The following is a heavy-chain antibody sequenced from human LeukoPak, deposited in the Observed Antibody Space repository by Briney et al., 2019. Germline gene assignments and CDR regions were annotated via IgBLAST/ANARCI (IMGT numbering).Heavy chain of an antibody. Sequence: ALRLSCAASGFTFSSYGMHWVRQAPGKGLEWVSGISWNGGSIGYADSVKGRFTISRDNAKNSLYLQMNSLRAEDTALYYCAKDRFGYSSGWYFAWGQGTLVTVSS. CDR2: ISWNGGSI. V-gene: IGHV3-9*01. CDR3: AKDRFGYSSGWYFA. D-gene: IGHD6-19*01. CDR1: GFTFSSYG. J-gene: IGHJ5*02.